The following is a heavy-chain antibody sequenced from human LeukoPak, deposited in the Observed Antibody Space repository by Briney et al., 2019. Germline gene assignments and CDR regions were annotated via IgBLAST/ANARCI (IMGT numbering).Heavy chain of an antibody. J-gene: IGHJ4*02. CDR2: IRFDGSHE. V-gene: IGHV3-30*02. CDR1: GFTFSTYD. Sequence: GGSLRLSCAASGFTFSTYDIHWIRQAPGKGLEWVSFIRFDGSHEYYVDSVKGRFSISRDNSKNTVLLQMSSLRVEDTAVYYCAKPSGSGFDYWGQGTLVTVSS. D-gene: IGHD1-26*01. CDR3: AKPSGSGFDY.